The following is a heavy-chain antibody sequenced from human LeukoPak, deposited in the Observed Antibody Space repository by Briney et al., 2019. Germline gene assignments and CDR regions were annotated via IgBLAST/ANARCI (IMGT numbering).Heavy chain of an antibody. V-gene: IGHV1-3*01. Sequence: ASVKVSCKASGYIFTTHAIHWVRQAPGQRLEWMGWINVGNGNTKYSQKFQGRVTIIRDTSASTAYMELSSLRSEDTAVYYCARSDFFDYWGQGTLVTASS. CDR1: GYIFTTHA. CDR2: INVGNGNT. CDR3: ARSDFFDY. J-gene: IGHJ4*02.